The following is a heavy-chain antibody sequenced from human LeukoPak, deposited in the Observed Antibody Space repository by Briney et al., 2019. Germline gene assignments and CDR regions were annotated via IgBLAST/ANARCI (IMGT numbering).Heavy chain of an antibody. J-gene: IGHJ4*02. Sequence: ASVKVSCKASGYTFTGYYMHRVRQAPGQGLEWMGWINPNSGGTNYAQKFQGRVTMTRDTSISTAYMELSRLRSDDTAVYYCARGTHYYDSSGYSYWGQGTLVTVSS. CDR3: ARGTHYYDSSGYSY. CDR2: INPNSGGT. D-gene: IGHD3-22*01. V-gene: IGHV1-2*02. CDR1: GYTFTGYY.